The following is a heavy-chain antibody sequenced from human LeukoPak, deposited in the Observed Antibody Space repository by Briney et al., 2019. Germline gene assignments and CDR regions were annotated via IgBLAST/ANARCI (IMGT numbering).Heavy chain of an antibody. V-gene: IGHV4-38-2*01. CDR3: ARAHFPPMVRGVKGYFDY. Sequence: PSKTLSLTCAVSGYSISSGYYWGWIRQPPGKGLEWIGSIYHSGSTYYNPSLKSRVTISVDTSKNPFSLKLSSVTAADTAVYYCARAHFPPMVRGVKGYFDYWGQGTLVTVSS. D-gene: IGHD3-10*01. CDR1: GYSISSGYY. CDR2: IYHSGST. J-gene: IGHJ4*02.